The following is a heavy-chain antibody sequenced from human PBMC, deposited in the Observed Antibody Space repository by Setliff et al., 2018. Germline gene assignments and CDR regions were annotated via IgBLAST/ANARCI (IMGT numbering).Heavy chain of an antibody. V-gene: IGHV1-18*04. D-gene: IGHD3-10*01. CDR1: GYTFTGYY. CDR2: ISAQDGNT. Sequence: ASVKVSCKASGYTFTGYYMHWVRQAPGQGLEWMGWISAQDGNTIYAQNFQGRVTMTTDTSTSTAYMELRSLRSDDTAVYYCARGTDYHGSGSYWAKDVWGKGTTVTVSS. J-gene: IGHJ6*04. CDR3: ARGTDYHGSGSYWAKDV.